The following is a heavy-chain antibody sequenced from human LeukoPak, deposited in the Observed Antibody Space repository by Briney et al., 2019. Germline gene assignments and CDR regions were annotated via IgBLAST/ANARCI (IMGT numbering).Heavy chain of an antibody. CDR1: GGSISSGAYY. CDR2: IYTSGST. Sequence: SQTLSLTCTVSGGSISSGAYYWSWIRQPAGKGLEWLGRIYTSGSTKYNPSLKSRVTISVDTSENQFSLELRSVTAADTAVYYCASEARFYDFWSGPDAPPTYYFDYWGQGTLVTVSS. CDR3: ASEARFYDFWSGPDAPPTYYFDY. V-gene: IGHV4-61*02. D-gene: IGHD3-3*01. J-gene: IGHJ4*02.